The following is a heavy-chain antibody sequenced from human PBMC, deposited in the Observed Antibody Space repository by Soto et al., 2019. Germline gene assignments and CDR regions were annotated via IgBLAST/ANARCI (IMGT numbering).Heavy chain of an antibody. D-gene: IGHD6-6*01. CDR2: ISYDGSNK. Sequence: PGGSLRLSCAASGFTFSSYAMHWVRQAPGKGLEWVAVISYDGSNKYYADSVKGRFTISRDNSKNTLYLQMNSLRAEDTAVYYCAGSSPLNYWGQGTLVTVSS. CDR3: AGSSPLNY. V-gene: IGHV3-30-3*01. J-gene: IGHJ4*02. CDR1: GFTFSSYA.